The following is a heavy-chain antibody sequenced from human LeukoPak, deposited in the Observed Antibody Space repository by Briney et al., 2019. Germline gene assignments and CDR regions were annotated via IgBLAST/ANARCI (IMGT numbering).Heavy chain of an antibody. D-gene: IGHD1-14*01. J-gene: IGHJ4*02. V-gene: IGHV3-30*02. CDR2: IRYDGSNK. Sequence: GGSLRLSCAASGFTFSSYGMHWVRQAPGKGLEWVAFIRYDGSNKYYADSVKGRFTISRDNSKNTLYLQMNSLRAEDTAVYYCAKDSGAYDRDFDYWGQGTLVTVSS. CDR3: AKDSGAYDRDFDY. CDR1: GFTFSSYG.